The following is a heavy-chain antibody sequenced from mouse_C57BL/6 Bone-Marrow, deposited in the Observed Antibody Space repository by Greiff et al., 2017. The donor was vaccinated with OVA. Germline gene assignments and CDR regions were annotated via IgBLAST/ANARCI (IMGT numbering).Heavy chain of an antibody. D-gene: IGHD2-14*01. CDR1: GFPITSGYY. J-gene: IGHJ1*03. Sequence: QVQLKESGPGLVKPSQSLFLTCSITGFPITSGYYWIWIRQSPGKPLEWMGYITHSGETFYNPSLQSPISITRETSKNQFFLQLNSVTTEDTAMYYCAGASGYDWYFDVWGTGTTVTVSS. CDR3: AGASGYDWYFDV. CDR2: ITHSGET. V-gene: IGHV12-3*01.